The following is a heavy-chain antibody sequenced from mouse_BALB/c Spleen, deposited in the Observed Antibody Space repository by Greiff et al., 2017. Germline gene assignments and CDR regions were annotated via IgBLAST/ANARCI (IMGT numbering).Heavy chain of an antibody. CDR2: IDPETGGT. Sequence: QVQLKQSGAELVRPGASVTLSCKASGYTFTDYEMHWVKQTPVHGLEWIGAIDPETGGTAYNQKFKGKATLTADKSSSTAYMELRSLTSEDSAVYYYTRRGDCIYYAMDYWGQGTSVTVSS. CDR3: TRRGDCIYYAMDY. V-gene: IGHV1-15*01. CDR1: GYTFTDYE. J-gene: IGHJ4*01.